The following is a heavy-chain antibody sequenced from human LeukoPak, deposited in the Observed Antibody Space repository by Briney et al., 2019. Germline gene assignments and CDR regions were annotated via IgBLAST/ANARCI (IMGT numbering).Heavy chain of an antibody. CDR3: ARGRPPHDYGTLFDY. Sequence: TLSLTCTVSGGAITGYYWSWIRQPPGKGLEWIGYIYYSGSTNYNPSLKSRVTMSVDTSKKQFSLKLSSVTAADTAVYYCARGRPPHDYGTLFDYWGQGTLVTVSS. CDR2: IYYSGST. J-gene: IGHJ4*02. V-gene: IGHV4-59*01. D-gene: IGHD4-17*01. CDR1: GGAITGYY.